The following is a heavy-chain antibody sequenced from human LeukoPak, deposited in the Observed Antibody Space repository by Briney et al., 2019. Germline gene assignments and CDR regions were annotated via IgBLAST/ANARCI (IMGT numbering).Heavy chain of an antibody. V-gene: IGHV3-53*01. CDR1: GFTFMNYA. CDR3: ARGGSYLSAFDI. J-gene: IGHJ3*02. Sequence: GGSLRLSCATSGFTFMNYAMSWVRQAPGKGLEWVSIIYSGGSTFYADSVKGRFTISRDNSKNTLYLQMNSLRAEDTAVYYCARGGSYLSAFDIWGQGTMVTVSS. D-gene: IGHD1-26*01. CDR2: IYSGGST.